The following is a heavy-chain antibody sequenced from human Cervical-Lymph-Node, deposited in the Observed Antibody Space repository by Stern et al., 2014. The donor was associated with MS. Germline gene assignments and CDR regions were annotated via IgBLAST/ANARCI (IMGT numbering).Heavy chain of an antibody. CDR1: GFTFSTYA. CDR2: ISYDGNKQ. J-gene: IGHJ4*02. D-gene: IGHD6-19*01. CDR3: ARDPLAGTGAYFDY. V-gene: IGHV3-30-3*01. Sequence: MQLVESGGGVVQPGRSLRLSCATSGFTFSTYAIHWVRQAPGKARERVAAISYDGNKQYYAGSGKGRFIIYRDNSKNTLYLQMNSLTDEDTAVYYCARDPLAGTGAYFDYWGQGALVTVSS.